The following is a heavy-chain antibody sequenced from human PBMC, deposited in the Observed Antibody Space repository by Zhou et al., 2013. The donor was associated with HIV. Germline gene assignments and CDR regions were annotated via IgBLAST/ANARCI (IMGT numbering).Heavy chain of an antibody. Sequence: QVQLVQSGAEVKKSGASVKVSCKASGYTFTGYHIHWMRQTPGQGLEWMGSINPNSGGTKYAQKFQGRVTMSRDTSINTAYMELSRLRSDDTAVYYCARDIPILSVTTLDYWGQGTLVTVSS. J-gene: IGHJ4*02. CDR1: GYTFTGYH. CDR3: ARDIPILSVTTLDY. D-gene: IGHD4-4*01. V-gene: IGHV1-2*02. CDR2: INPNSGGT.